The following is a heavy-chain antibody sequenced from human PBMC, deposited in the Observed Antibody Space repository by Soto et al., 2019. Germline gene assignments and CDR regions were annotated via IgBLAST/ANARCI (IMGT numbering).Heavy chain of an antibody. D-gene: IGHD1-1*01. CDR2: ISQDGSKK. CDR1: GFAFSSFG. J-gene: IGHJ6*02. V-gene: IGHV3-30*18. Sequence: QVQLVESGGGVVQPGRSLRLSCVASGFAFSSFGMHWVRQAPGKGLEWVAFISQDGSKKKFVDSVKGRFTISRDDSGNTLYLQMNSLRADDTAVYFCAKDWNDANYDYGTDVWGQGTTVTVSS. CDR3: AKDWNDANYDYGTDV.